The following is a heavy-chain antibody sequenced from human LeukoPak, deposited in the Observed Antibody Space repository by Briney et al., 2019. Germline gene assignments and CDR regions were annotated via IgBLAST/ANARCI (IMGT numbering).Heavy chain of an antibody. Sequence: GGSLRLSCAASGFTFSSYSMNWVRQAPGKGPEWVSSISSSSSYIYYADSVKGRFTISRDNAKNSLYLQMSSLRAEDTAVYYCARGAAGRAFDYWGQGTVVTVSS. CDR1: GFTFSSYS. CDR2: ISSSSSYI. CDR3: ARGAAGRAFDY. V-gene: IGHV3-21*01. J-gene: IGHJ4*02. D-gene: IGHD1-14*01.